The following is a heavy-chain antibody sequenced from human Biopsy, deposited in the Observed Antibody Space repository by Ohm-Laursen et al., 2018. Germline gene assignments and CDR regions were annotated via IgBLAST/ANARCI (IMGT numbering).Heavy chain of an antibody. CDR2: IYYSGST. Sequence: SETLSLTCTVSGGSISSYYWNWIRQTPGKGLEWIGYIYYSGSTNYNPSLKSRVTISVDTSKNQFSLRLNSVTAADTAVYYCARATNSTGWPYYYFYGMDVWGPGIKVSVS. CDR3: ARATNSTGWPYYYFYGMDV. D-gene: IGHD2/OR15-2a*01. J-gene: IGHJ6*02. V-gene: IGHV4-59*01. CDR1: GGSISSYY.